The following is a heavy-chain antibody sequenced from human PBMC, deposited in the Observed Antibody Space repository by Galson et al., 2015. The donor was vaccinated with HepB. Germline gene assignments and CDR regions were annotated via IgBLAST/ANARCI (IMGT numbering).Heavy chain of an antibody. D-gene: IGHD2-15*01. CDR1: GFTFGTYD. Sequence: SLRLSCAASGFTFGTYDMHWVRQAPGKGLEWVATTSYDGGDKYYVDSVKGRFTISGDNSKNTLYLQMNSLRADDTAVYYCAKDSRWRYCSGGNCQSYAFDIWGQGTVVTVSS. V-gene: IGHV3-30*18. J-gene: IGHJ3*02. CDR3: AKDSRWRYCSGGNCQSYAFDI. CDR2: TSYDGGDK.